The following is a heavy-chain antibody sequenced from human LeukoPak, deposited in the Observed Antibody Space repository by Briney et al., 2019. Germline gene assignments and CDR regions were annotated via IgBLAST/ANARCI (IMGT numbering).Heavy chain of an antibody. D-gene: IGHD6-6*01. CDR3: XXGVVGGSSSLFDF. V-gene: IGHV3-43D*03. Sequence: GGSLRLSCAASGFTFDDYAMHWVRRAPGKGLEWVSLISWDGGSTYYADSVKGRFTISRDNSKNSLYLQMKSLRVEDTALYYXXXGVVGGSSSLFDFWGQGTLVTVSS. CDR2: ISWDGGST. CDR1: GFTFDDYA. J-gene: IGHJ4*02.